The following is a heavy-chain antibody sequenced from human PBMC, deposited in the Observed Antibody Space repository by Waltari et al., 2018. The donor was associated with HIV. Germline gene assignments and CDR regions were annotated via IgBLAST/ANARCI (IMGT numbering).Heavy chain of an antibody. Sequence: QVQLQESGPGLVKPLETLSLTCTVSGYSISSGYYWGWIRQPPGKGLEWIGSIYHSGSTYYNPSLKSRVTISVDTSKNQFSLKLSSVTAADTAVYYCATYAPGIAAAGNKGLDYWGQGTLVTVSS. CDR3: ATYAPGIAAAGNKGLDY. V-gene: IGHV4-38-2*02. J-gene: IGHJ4*02. D-gene: IGHD6-13*01. CDR1: GYSISSGYY. CDR2: IYHSGST.